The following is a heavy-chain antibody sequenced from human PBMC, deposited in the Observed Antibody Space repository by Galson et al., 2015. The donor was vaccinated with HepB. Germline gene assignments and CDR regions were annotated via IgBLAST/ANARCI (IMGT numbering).Heavy chain of an antibody. J-gene: IGHJ6*03. CDR1: GGTFSNYA. D-gene: IGHD2-15*01. V-gene: IGHV1-69*10. CDR2: IIPILGIA. Sequence: SVKVSCKASGGTFSNYAISWVRQAPGQGLEWMGGIIPILGIANYAQKFQGRVTITADKSTSTAYMELSSLRSEDTAVYYCARVPFVVVVAAYIPYYYYMDVWGKGTTVTVSS. CDR3: ARVPFVVVVAAYIPYYYYMDV.